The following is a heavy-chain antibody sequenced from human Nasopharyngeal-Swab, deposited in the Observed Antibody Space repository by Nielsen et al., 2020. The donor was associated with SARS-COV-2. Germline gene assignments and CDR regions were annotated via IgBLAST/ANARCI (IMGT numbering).Heavy chain of an antibody. J-gene: IGHJ2*01. CDR2: TSSGLAT. Sequence: GESLKISCAASGFIVKDNNIHWVRQAPGKGLQWVSFTSSGLATDYSDSVKGRFTISRHNSENTLYLQMNSLRPEGTAIYYCARGRGGSDWYLDLWGRGTLVTVSS. CDR1: GFIVKDNN. D-gene: IGHD3-16*01. V-gene: IGHV3-53*04. CDR3: ARGRGGSDWYLDL.